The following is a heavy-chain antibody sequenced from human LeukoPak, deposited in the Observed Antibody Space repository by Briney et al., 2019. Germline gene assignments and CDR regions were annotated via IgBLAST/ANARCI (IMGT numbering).Heavy chain of an antibody. V-gene: IGHV3-7*01. D-gene: IGHD5-18*01. CDR2: INQDGSKE. Sequence: GGSLRPSCAASGFTFSNYWMTWVRQAPGKGLEWVAHINQDGSKEYYMDSVKARFTISRDNAKTSLSLQMNSLRAEDTAVYYCARANSYGTPAFDYWGQGTLVTVSS. CDR1: GFTFSNYW. CDR3: ARANSYGTPAFDY. J-gene: IGHJ4*02.